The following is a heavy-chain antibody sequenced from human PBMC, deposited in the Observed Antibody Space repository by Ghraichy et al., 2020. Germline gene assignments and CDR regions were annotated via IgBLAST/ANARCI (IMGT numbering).Heavy chain of an antibody. V-gene: IGHV1-8*01. Sequence: GRVTMTRDTSIGTAYMELSSLTSEDTAVYYCARGSENDNALDIWGQGTMVTVSS. J-gene: IGHJ3*02. CDR3: ARGSENDNALDI. D-gene: IGHD3-3*01.